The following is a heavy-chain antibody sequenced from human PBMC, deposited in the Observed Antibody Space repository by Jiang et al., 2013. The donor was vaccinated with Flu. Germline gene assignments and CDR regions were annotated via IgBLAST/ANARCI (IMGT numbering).Heavy chain of an antibody. V-gene: IGHV1-3*01. D-gene: IGHD6-25*01. CDR2: FVASSGDT. Sequence: SGAEVKKPGASVKISCTGSGYIFTNYAYQWVRQVPGQSLEWMGWFVASSGDTILARKFHGRVSMSIDRSGSQVYMEVDNLASEDTAIYYCAREVGAKFEADTGGFSAWGQGTPVTVSS. J-gene: IGHJ5*02. CDR1: GYIFTNYA. CDR3: AREVGAKFEADTGGFSA.